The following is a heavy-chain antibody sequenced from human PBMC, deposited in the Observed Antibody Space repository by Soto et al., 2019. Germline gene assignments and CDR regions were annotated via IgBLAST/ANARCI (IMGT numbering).Heavy chain of an antibody. D-gene: IGHD2-2*01. V-gene: IGHV4-4*02. Sequence: SETLSLTCAVSGGSISSGTWWSWVRQPPGRGLEWIGEIYHSGSPNYNPSLKSRVTMSVDKSKNLFSLRLSSVTAADSALYYCARRVPAAPNWFDPWGQGTLVNVSS. J-gene: IGHJ5*02. CDR2: IYHSGSP. CDR3: ARRVPAAPNWFDP. CDR1: GGSISSGTW.